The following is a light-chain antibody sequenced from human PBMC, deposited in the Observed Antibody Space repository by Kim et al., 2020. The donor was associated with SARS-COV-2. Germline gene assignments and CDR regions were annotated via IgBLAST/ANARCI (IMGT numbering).Light chain of an antibody. V-gene: IGLV4-69*02. CDR1: SGHRNYA. CDR3: QTWGTGIHWV. CDR2: INNEGVY. Sequence: QPVLTQSPSASASLGASVKLTCTLSSGHRNYAIAWHQQQPEKGPRYLMKINNEGVYNKGDGIPDRFSGSTSGADRYLIISSLQSEDEADYYCQTWGTGIHWVFGGGTQVTVL. J-gene: IGLJ3*02.